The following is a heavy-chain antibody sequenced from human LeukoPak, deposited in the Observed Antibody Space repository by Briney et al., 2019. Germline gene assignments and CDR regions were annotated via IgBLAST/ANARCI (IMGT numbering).Heavy chain of an antibody. J-gene: IGHJ4*02. CDR2: ISGPGRTT. D-gene: IGHD7-27*01. CDR3: AKDGNWARFEN. V-gene: IGHV3-23*01. Sequence: GGSLRLSCAASGFTFNSYVMSWVRQAPGKGLEWVSGISGPGRTTYYANFVKGRFTISRDNSKNTLYLQMNSPRAEDTAAYYCAKDGNWARFENWGQGTLVTVSS. CDR1: GFTFNSYV.